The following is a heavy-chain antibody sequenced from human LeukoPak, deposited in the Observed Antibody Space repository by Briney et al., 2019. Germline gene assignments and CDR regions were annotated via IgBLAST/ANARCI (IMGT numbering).Heavy chain of an antibody. Sequence: GASVKVSCKASGYTFTGYYMHWVRQAPGQGLAWIGWINPNSGGTNYAQKFQGRVTMTRDTSISTAYMELSRLRSDDTAVYYCARAGGITIFGVVINNFDYWGQGTLVTVSS. CDR3: ARAGGITIFGVVINNFDY. CDR2: INPNSGGT. D-gene: IGHD3-3*01. J-gene: IGHJ4*02. V-gene: IGHV1-2*02. CDR1: GYTFTGYY.